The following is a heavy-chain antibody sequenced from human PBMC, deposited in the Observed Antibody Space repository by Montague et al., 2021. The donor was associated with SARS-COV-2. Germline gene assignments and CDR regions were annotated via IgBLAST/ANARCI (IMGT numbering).Heavy chain of an antibody. J-gene: IGHJ4*02. Sequence: PALVKPTQTLTLTCTFSGFSLSTDGVGVGWIRQPPGKALEWLALIYWDDDKRYRPGLQSRLTITKGTSENQVVLTMTNMDPVDTATYYCAHRYYSGLGSSASAVFDYWGQGTLVTVSS. CDR3: AHRYYSGLGSSASAVFDY. D-gene: IGHD3-10*01. CDR2: IYWDDDK. V-gene: IGHV2-5*02. CDR1: GFSLSTDGVG.